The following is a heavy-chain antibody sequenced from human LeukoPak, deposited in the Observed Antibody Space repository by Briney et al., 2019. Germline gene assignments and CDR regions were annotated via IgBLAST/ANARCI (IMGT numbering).Heavy chain of an antibody. Sequence: SVKVSCKASGGTFSSYAISWVRQAPGQGLEWMGGIIPIFGTANYAQKFQGRVTITTDESTSTAYMELSSLRSEDTALYYCARDRGAAAGTRGAFDIWGQGTMVTVSS. CDR2: IIPIFGTA. CDR1: GGTFSSYA. J-gene: IGHJ3*02. V-gene: IGHV1-69*05. CDR3: ARDRGAAAGTRGAFDI. D-gene: IGHD6-13*01.